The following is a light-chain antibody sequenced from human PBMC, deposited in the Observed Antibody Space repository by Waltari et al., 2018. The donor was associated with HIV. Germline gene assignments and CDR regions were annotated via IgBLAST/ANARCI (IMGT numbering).Light chain of an antibody. CDR3: SSYTSSGAYA. CDR1: GYNS. Sequence: GYNSVSWYQQHPGKAPKLMIYEVSNRPSGVSYRFSGSKSGNTASLTISGLQAEDETDYYCSSYTSSGAYAFGTGTTVTVL. V-gene: IGLV2-14*01. CDR2: EVS. J-gene: IGLJ1*01.